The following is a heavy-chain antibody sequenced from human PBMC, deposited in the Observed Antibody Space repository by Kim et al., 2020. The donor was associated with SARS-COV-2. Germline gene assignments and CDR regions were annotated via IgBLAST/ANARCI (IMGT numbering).Heavy chain of an antibody. Sequence: SETLSLTCSVSGASITSYYWSWIRQPPGKGLEWIGYISDTGSPNYSPPLKSRGTFSVDTSNNLLPLKLKSVTTADTAVYYCARAFCGADGYSFFEYFQN. J-gene: IGHJ1*01. CDR1: GASITSYY. CDR3: ARAFCGADGYSFFEYFQN. D-gene: IGHD2-21*02. V-gene: IGHV4-59*13. CDR2: ISDTGSP.